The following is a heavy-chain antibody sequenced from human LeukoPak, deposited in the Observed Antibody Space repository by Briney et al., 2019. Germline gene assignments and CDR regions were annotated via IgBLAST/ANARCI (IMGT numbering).Heavy chain of an antibody. CDR2: IYPGDSDT. D-gene: IGHD5-18*01. CDR3: ARLAHSYGYVSYYYYGMDV. V-gene: IGHV5-51*01. CDR1: GYGFTSYW. J-gene: IGHJ6*02. Sequence: GESLKIYCKGSGYGFTSYWIGWVRQMPGKGLGWMGIIYPGDSDTRYSPSFQGQVTISADKSISTAYLQWSSLKASDTAMYYCARLAHSYGYVSYYYYGMDVWGQGTTVTVSS.